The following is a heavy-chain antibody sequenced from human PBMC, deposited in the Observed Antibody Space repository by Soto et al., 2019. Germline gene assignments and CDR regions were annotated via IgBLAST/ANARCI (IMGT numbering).Heavy chain of an antibody. CDR2: INTDNGNT. CDR3: ARQGDSRILRDTFDI. CDR1: GYTFTHYA. V-gene: IGHV1-3*04. Sequence: QVQLVQFGAEVKQPGASVKVSCKSSGYTFTHYAMHWVRQAPGQGLEWLGWINTDNGNTAFSQKFQGRVSITMDTSASTAYVDLSSLISEDTAVYYCARQGDSRILRDTFDIWGQGTLVTVAS. D-gene: IGHD2-8*01. J-gene: IGHJ3*02.